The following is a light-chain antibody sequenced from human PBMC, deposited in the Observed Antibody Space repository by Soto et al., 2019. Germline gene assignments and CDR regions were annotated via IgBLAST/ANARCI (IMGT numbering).Light chain of an antibody. CDR2: DNN. V-gene: IGLV1-51*01. Sequence: QSVLTQSPSVSAAPGQKVTISCSGSSSNIGNNYVSWYQHLPETAPKLLIYDNNKRPAGIPDRFSGSKSGTSGTLDITGLQTGDEGDYYCATWDASLPGEVFGGGTKLTVL. CDR1: SSNIGNNY. J-gene: IGLJ2*01. CDR3: ATWDASLPGEV.